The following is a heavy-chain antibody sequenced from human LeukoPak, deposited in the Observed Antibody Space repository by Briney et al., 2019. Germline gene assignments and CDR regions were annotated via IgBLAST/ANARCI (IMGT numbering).Heavy chain of an antibody. CDR1: GFTFSSYA. CDR3: AKAKSRVANYGMDV. CDR2: ISGSGGST. V-gene: IGHV3-23*01. J-gene: IGHJ6*02. Sequence: GGYLRLSCAASGFTFSSYAMSWVRQAPGKGLEWVSAISGSGGSTYYADSVKGRFTISRDNSKNTLYLQMNSLRAEDTAVYYCAKAKSRVANYGMDVWGQGTTVTVSS. D-gene: IGHD5-12*01.